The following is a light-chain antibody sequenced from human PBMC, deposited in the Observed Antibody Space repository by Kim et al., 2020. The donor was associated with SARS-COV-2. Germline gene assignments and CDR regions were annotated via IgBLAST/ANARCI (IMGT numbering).Light chain of an antibody. CDR1: QRVSSSY. J-gene: IGKJ1*01. V-gene: IGKV3-20*01. Sequence: SPGERATHSCRASQRVSSSYLAWYQQKPGQAPRLLIYDASSRATGIPDRFSGSGSGTDFTLTISRLEPEDFAVYYCQHYVSSPLTFGQGTKVDIK. CDR2: DAS. CDR3: QHYVSSPLT.